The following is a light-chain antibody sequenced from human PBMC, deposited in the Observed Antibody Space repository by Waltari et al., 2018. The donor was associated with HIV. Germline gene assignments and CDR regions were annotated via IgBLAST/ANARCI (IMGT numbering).Light chain of an antibody. CDR3: QQYYNIPRT. V-gene: IGKV1-NL1*01. CDR1: QVISNS. J-gene: IGKJ2*01. Sequence: DIQMTQSPSSLSASVGDRVTITCRASQVISNSLAWYQQRPGKAPKRQVYDASRLESGVPSRISGSGGGTDFTLTITTLQPEDFATYFCQQYYNIPRTFGQGTEVEV. CDR2: DAS.